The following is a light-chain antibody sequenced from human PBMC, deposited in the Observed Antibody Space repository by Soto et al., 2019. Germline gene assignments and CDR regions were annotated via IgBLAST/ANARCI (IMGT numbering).Light chain of an antibody. CDR1: QNIGRW. CDR2: AAS. V-gene: IGKV1-5*03. CDR3: QQYETYFRT. J-gene: IGKJ1*01. Sequence: DIQMTQSPSTLSASVGHRVTITCRASQNIGRWLAWYQQKPGKAPKLLIHAASSLERGVPSRFRGSGSGTEFALTITSLQPDDLAPYYCQQYETYFRTFGQGTKVEI.